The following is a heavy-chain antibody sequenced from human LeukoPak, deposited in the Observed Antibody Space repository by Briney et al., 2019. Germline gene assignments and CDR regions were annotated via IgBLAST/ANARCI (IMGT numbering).Heavy chain of an antibody. D-gene: IGHD3-9*01. CDR2: ISGSGGST. CDR1: GFTFSNYA. Sequence: GGSLRLSCAASGFTFSNYAMSWVRQTPEKGLEWVSAISGSGGSTYYADSVKGRFTISRDNSKNTLYLQMNILRAEDTAVYFCARGLPYDLLNGYLYNFDYWGQGTLVTVSS. J-gene: IGHJ4*02. CDR3: ARGLPYDLLNGYLYNFDY. V-gene: IGHV3-23*01.